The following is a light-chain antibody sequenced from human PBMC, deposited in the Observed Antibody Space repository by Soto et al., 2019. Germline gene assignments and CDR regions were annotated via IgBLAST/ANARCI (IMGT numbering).Light chain of an antibody. CDR1: SSDVGSYYL. CDR3: QVWENGSDHPVV. Sequence: QSALTQPASVSGSPGQSITISCTGTSSDVGSYYLVSWFQQHPGKAPKLMIYEGSKRPSGVSSRFSGSKSGNTASLTISSVGVGDEADYYCQVWENGSDHPVVFGGGTKLTVL. V-gene: IGLV2-14*02. J-gene: IGLJ2*01. CDR2: EGS.